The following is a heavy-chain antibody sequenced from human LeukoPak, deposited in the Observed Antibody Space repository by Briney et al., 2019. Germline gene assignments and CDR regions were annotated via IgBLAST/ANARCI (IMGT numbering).Heavy chain of an antibody. CDR1: GGSISSGDYY. CDR2: IYYSGST. CDR3: ARGGACSSTSCQEGYYYYYYGMDV. J-gene: IGHJ6*02. V-gene: IGHV4-61*08. D-gene: IGHD2-2*01. Sequence: PSETLSLTCTVSGGSISSGDYYWSWIRQPPGKGLEWIGYIYYSGSTNYNPSLKSRVTISVDTSKNQFSLKLSSVTAADTAVYYCARGGACSSTSCQEGYYYYYYGMDVWGQGTTVTVSS.